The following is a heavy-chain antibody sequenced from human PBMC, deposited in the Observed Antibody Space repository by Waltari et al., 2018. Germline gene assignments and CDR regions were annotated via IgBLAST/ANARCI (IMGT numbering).Heavy chain of an antibody. J-gene: IGHJ5*02. CDR3: ARVSYYSDTSGYDP. Sequence: QVQLQQWGAGLLKPSEPMSPTCAVHGASFSGYPGNWLRQSPGKGLEWIGEINQSENINYNPSLRSRVTISVDTSKMHLSLMLASVTAADTGVYYCARVSYYSDTSGYDPWGQGTLVTVSS. CDR2: INQSENI. D-gene: IGHD3-22*01. V-gene: IGHV4-34*01. CDR1: GASFSGYP.